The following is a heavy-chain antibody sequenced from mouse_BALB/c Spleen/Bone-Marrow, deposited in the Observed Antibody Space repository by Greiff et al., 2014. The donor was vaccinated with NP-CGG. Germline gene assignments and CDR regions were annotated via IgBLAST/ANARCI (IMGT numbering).Heavy chain of an antibody. D-gene: IGHD1-1*01. CDR1: CFNIKDTY. CDR3: ARYYYGSSYFDY. J-gene: IGHJ2*01. CDR2: IDPANGNT. V-gene: IGHV14-3*02. Sequence: DVHLVESGAELVKPGASVKLSCTAPCFNIKDTYMHWVKQRPEQGLEWIGRIDPANGNTKYDPKFQGKATITADTSSNTAYLQLSSLTSEDTAVYYCARYYYGSSYFDYWGQGTTLTVSS.